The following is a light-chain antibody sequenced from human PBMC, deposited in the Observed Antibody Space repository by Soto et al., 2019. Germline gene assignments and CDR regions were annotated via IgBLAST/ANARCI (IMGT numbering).Light chain of an antibody. J-gene: IGKJ2*01. V-gene: IGKV4-1*01. CDR2: WAS. CDR3: QQYYSTPPYT. Sequence: DIVMTKSPDSLAVSLGERATINCKSSQRVLYSSNNKHYLAWYQQKPGQPPKLLIYWASTRESGVPDRFSGSGSGADFTLTITSLQAEDVAVYYCQQYYSTPPYTFGQGTKLEIK. CDR1: QRVLYSSNNKHY.